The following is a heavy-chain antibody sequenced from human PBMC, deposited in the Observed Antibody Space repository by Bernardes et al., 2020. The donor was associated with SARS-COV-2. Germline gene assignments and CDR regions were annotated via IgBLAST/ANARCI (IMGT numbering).Heavy chain of an antibody. Sequence: SETLSLTCSVSGGSVSSYYWAWIRQSPEKGLEWIGYIYYSGTTYYNPSLKSRVTISMDTYKNQFSLQLTSVTAADAAMYYCARDVALSGRFLYFDVWGRGTLVTVSS. CDR2: IYYSGTT. CDR1: GGSVSSYY. D-gene: IGHD6-19*01. CDR3: ARDVALSGRFLYFDV. V-gene: IGHV4-59*02. J-gene: IGHJ2*01.